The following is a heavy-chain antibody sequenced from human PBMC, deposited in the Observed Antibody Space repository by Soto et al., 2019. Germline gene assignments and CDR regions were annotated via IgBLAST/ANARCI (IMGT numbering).Heavy chain of an antibody. CDR1: GFTFCSYA. CDR2: ISGSGGST. CDR3: AKGGYGDYFSSDL. Sequence: GGALRPSFSASGFTFCSYAMSWVRQAPGKGLEWVSAISGSGGSTYYADSVKGWFTISRDNSKNTLYLQMNSLRAEDTAVYYCAKGGYGDYFSSDLWGRGTLVTVSS. D-gene: IGHD4-17*01. J-gene: IGHJ2*01. V-gene: IGHV3-23*01.